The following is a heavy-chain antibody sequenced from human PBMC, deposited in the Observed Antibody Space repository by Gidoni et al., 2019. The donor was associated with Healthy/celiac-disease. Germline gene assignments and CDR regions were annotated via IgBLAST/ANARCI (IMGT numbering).Heavy chain of an antibody. D-gene: IGHD3-10*01. Sequence: QVQLQQWGAGLLKPSEPLSLTCAAYGGYFSGNYWSWIRQPPGKGLEWIGEINHSGSTNYNPSLKSRVTISVDTSKNQFSLKLSSVTAADTAVYYCARGPVVRGVIIIRSYYYYMDVWGKGTTVTVSS. J-gene: IGHJ6*03. CDR3: ARGPVVRGVIIIRSYYYYMDV. CDR1: GGYFSGNY. V-gene: IGHV4-34*01. CDR2: INHSGST.